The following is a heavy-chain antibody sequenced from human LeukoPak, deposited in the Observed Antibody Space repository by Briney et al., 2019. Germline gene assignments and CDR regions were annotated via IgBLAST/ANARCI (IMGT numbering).Heavy chain of an antibody. V-gene: IGHV1-46*01. Sequence: ASVKVSCKASGYTFTSYYMHWVRQAPEQGLEWMGIINPSGGSTSYAQKFQGRVTMTRDTSTSTVYMELSSLRSEDTAVYYCARAGYDLLTLAPDPANDYWGQGTLVTVSS. D-gene: IGHD3-9*01. CDR1: GYTFTSYY. CDR3: ARAGYDLLTLAPDPANDY. CDR2: INPSGGST. J-gene: IGHJ4*02.